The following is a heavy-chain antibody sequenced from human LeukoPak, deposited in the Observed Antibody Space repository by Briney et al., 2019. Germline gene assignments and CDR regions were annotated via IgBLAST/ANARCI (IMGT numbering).Heavy chain of an antibody. CDR3: ARFYYYDSSGSDAFDI. CDR1: GGSISSYY. J-gene: IGHJ3*02. Sequence: SETLSLTCTVSGGSISSYYWSWIRQPPGKGLEWIGYIYYSGSTNYNPSLKSRVTISVDTSKNQFSLKLSSVTAADTAVSYCARFYYYDSSGSDAFDIWGQGTMVTVSS. CDR2: IYYSGST. D-gene: IGHD3-22*01. V-gene: IGHV4-59*01.